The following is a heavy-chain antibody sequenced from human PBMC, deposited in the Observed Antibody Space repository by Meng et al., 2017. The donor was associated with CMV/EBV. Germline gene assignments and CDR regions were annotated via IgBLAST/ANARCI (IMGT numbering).Heavy chain of an antibody. D-gene: IGHD3-3*01. CDR2: IRSKAYGGTT. V-gene: IGHV3-49*04. Sequence: GGSLRLSCTASGFTFGDFAMSWVRQAPGKGLEWVGFIRSKAYGGTTQYAASVEGRFTISRDDSKSIAYLQMNSLKSEDTAVYYCIRVSYDFWSGYPHDPWGQGTLVTVSS. CDR3: IRVSYDFWSGYPHDP. J-gene: IGHJ5*02. CDR1: GFTFGDFA.